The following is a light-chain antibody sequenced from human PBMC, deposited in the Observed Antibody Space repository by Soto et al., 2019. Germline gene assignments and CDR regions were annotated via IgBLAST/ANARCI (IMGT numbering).Light chain of an antibody. Sequence: DIQMTQFPSSLSASAGERVTITCWASQSVSTYLSWYVQEPGSAPKLLIYGVSKLESGIAPRFTGSGLATEFTLTINSLQPEDFAVYFCQQTYMVPYTFGQGTKVEI. J-gene: IGKJ2*01. CDR3: QQTYMVPYT. V-gene: IGKV1-39*01. CDR2: GVS. CDR1: QSVSTY.